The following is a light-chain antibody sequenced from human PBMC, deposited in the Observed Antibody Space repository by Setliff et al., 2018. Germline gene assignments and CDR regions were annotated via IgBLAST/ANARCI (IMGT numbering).Light chain of an antibody. CDR1: NSDVGGHNY. J-gene: IGLJ2*01. Sequence: QSVLTQPASVSGSPGQSISISCTGSNSDVGGHNYVSWYQQHPGKAPKLLISDVSHRPSGVSIRLSGSKSGNTASLTISGLQAEDEADYYCSSYTSIGTLIVFGGGTKVTVL. V-gene: IGLV2-14*03. CDR3: SSYTSIGTLIV. CDR2: DVS.